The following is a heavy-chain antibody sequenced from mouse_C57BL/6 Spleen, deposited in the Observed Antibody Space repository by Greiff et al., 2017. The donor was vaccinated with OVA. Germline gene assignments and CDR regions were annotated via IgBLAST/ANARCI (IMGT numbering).Heavy chain of an antibody. Sequence: QVQLQQSDAELVKPGASVKISCKVSGYTFTDHTIHWMKQRPEQGLEWIGYIYPRDGSTKYNEKFKAKATLNADKSSNTAYKQLNSMTSEDSAVYFCAKNHYGSSDAMDYWGQGTSVTVSS. D-gene: IGHD1-1*01. V-gene: IGHV1-78*01. CDR3: AKNHYGSSDAMDY. CDR1: GYTFTDHT. J-gene: IGHJ4*01. CDR2: IYPRDGST.